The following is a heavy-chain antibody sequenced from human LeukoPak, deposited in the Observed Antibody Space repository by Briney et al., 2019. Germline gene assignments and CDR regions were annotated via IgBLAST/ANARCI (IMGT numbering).Heavy chain of an antibody. V-gene: IGHV1-18*01. J-gene: IGHJ6*03. CDR2: ISAYSGNT. CDR3: ARAEKPNWGNYYYYCMDV. CDR1: GYTFSSYG. D-gene: IGHD7-27*01. Sequence: ASVKVSCKASGYTFSSYGISWVRQAPGQGLEWTGWISAYSGNTHYAQKFQGRVTMTTDTSTTTAYMELRGLRSDDTAVYYCARAEKPNWGNYYYYCMDVWGKGTTVTVSS.